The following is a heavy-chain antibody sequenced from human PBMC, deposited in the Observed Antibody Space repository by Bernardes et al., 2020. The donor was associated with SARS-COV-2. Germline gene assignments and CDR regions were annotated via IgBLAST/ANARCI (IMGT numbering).Heavy chain of an antibody. D-gene: IGHD6-19*01. CDR2: ISTTSSYI. Sequence: GGSLRLSCAASGFTFSSHSMTWVRQAPGKGLEWVSSISTTSSYIYYADSVKGRFTISRDNAKNSLSLQMNSLRAEDTAVYYCARDELNSGWSFDYWGQGTLVTVSS. CDR3: ARDELNSGWSFDY. V-gene: IGHV3-21*01. CDR1: GFTFSSHS. J-gene: IGHJ4*02.